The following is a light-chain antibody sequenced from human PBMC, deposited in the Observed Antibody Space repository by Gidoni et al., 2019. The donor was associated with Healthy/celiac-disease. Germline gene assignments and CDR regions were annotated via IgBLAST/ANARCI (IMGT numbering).Light chain of an antibody. V-gene: IGKV1-39*01. CDR3: QQSYSTPHT. CDR2: AAS. J-gene: IGKJ1*01. Sequence: DIQMTQTPASLSASVGDRVTSTCRVSQSISSYLNWYQQKPGKAPTLLIYAASSLQCGVPPRFSGSGSWTDFTLTISSLQPEDFATYYCQQSYSTPHTFGQGTKVEIK. CDR1: QSISSY.